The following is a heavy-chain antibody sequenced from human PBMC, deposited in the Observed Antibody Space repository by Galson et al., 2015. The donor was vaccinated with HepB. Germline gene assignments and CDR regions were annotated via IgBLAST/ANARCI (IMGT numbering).Heavy chain of an antibody. CDR3: ARLSSWAYFDY. D-gene: IGHD6-13*01. Sequence: TLSLTCTVSGGSISHYYWSLIRQPPGKGLEWIGYIFYSGSTNYNLSLKSRVTISLDTSKNQFSLKLTSVTAADTAIYYCARLSSWAYFDYWGQGTLVTVSS. CDR2: IFYSGST. J-gene: IGHJ4*02. CDR1: GGSISHYY. V-gene: IGHV4-59*01.